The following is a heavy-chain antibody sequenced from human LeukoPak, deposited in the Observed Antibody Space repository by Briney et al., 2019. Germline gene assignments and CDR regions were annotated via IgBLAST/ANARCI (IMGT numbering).Heavy chain of an antibody. CDR2: ISYDGSNK. Sequence: PGTSLRLSCAASGFTFSNYAMHWVRQAPGKGLEWVALISYDGSNKYYADSVKGRFTISRDNSKSTLSLQMNSLRAEDTAVYYCAREYCSTTSCLPDYWGQGTLVTVSS. J-gene: IGHJ4*02. V-gene: IGHV3-30*01. D-gene: IGHD2-2*01. CDR3: AREYCSTTSCLPDY. CDR1: GFTFSNYA.